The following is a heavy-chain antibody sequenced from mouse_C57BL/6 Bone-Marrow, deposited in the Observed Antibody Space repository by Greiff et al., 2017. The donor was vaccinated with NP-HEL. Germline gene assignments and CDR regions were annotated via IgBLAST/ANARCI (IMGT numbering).Heavy chain of an antibody. CDR3: AREGHYYGSNYEAWFAY. CDR2: IYPKNGGN. Sequence: DVQLQESGPELVKPGASVKISCKASGYTFTDSYMHWVKQSHGKSLEWIGHIYPKNGGNGYNQKFKGKATLTADKSSSTAYMELRSLPSEDSAVYYCAREGHYYGSNYEAWFAYWGQGTLVTVSA. V-gene: IGHV1-34*01. J-gene: IGHJ3*01. CDR1: GYTFTDSY. D-gene: IGHD1-1*01.